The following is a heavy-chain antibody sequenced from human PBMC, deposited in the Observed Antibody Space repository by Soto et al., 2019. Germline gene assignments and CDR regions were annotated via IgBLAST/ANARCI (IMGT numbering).Heavy chain of an antibody. V-gene: IGHV1-69*01. CDR1: GGTFSSYS. Sequence: QVQLVQSGAEVKKPGSSVKVSCKASGGTFSSYSINWVRQAPGQGLEWMGAIIPIFGTANYAQKFQGRVTIAADESTSTAYMELGSLRSEDTAVYYCARDGRRHSGAIDYWGKGTLVTVSS. CDR3: ARDGRRHSGAIDY. D-gene: IGHD2-15*01. CDR2: IIPIFGTA. J-gene: IGHJ4*02.